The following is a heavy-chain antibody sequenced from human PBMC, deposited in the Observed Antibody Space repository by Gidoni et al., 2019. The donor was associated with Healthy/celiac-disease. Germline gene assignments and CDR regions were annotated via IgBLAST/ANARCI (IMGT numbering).Heavy chain of an antibody. Sequence: EVQLLESGGGLVQPGGSLRLSCAASGFTFSSYAMSWVRPAPGKGLEWVSAISGSGGSTYYADSVKGRFTISRDNSKNTLYLQMNSLRAEDTAVYYCAKDLSITMIIAPGHWGQGTLVTVSS. V-gene: IGHV3-23*01. CDR1: GFTFSSYA. J-gene: IGHJ1*01. D-gene: IGHD3-22*01. CDR2: ISGSGGST. CDR3: AKDLSITMIIAPGH.